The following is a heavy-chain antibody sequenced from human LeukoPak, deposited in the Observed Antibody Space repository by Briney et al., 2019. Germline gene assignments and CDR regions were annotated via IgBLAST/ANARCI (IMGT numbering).Heavy chain of an antibody. CDR2: IIPIVGTA. J-gene: IGHJ4*02. Sequence: TVKLSCKASGGTFSSYAISWVRQAPGQGLEWMGGIIPIVGTANYAQKFQGRVTITADESTSTAYMELSSLRSEDTAVYYCARLPDIVATISVDYWGQGTLVTVSS. CDR1: GGTFSSYA. CDR3: ARLPDIVATISVDY. D-gene: IGHD5-12*01. V-gene: IGHV1-69*13.